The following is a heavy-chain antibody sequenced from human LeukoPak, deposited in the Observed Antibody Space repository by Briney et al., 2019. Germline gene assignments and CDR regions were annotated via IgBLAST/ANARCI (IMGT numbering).Heavy chain of an antibody. CDR2: ISWNSNTV. J-gene: IGHJ6*03. CDR1: GFTFDDYA. CDR3: AKEMSYGTYYYYYVDV. V-gene: IGHV3-9*01. D-gene: IGHD1-26*01. Sequence: GGSLRLSCAASGFTFDDYAMYWVRQAPGKGLEWVSTISWNSNTVDYADSVKGRFTISRDNAKSSVYLQMNSLTPEDTALYYCAKEMSYGTYYYYYVDVWGKGTTVIVSS.